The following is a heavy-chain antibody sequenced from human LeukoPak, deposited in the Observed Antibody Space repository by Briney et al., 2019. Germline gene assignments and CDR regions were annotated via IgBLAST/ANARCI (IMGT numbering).Heavy chain of an antibody. CDR3: ARDVYGDGYNSFAY. Sequence: GGSLRLSCAVSGFIVSSNHMNWVRQAPGKGLEWVSVIDSGGYSGVGPFYADSVNGRFTTSSYSSKTTMFLQMNSLRAEDTAVYYCARDVYGDGYNSFAYWGLGILVTVSS. V-gene: IGHV3-66*01. J-gene: IGHJ4*02. D-gene: IGHD5-24*01. CDR2: IDSGGYSGVGP. CDR1: GFIVSSNH.